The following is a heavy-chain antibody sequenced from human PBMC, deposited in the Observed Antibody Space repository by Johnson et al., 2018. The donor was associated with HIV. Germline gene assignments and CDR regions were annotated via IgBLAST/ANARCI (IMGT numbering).Heavy chain of an antibody. CDR2: IYSGGST. J-gene: IGHJ3*02. CDR3: AKPSTESAFDI. CDR1: GFTVSSNY. Sequence: MQLVESGGGLIQPGGSLRLSCAASGFTVSSNYMSWVRQAPGKGLEWVSVIYSGGSTYYADSVKGRFTISRDNSKNTLYLQMNSLRAEDTAVYYCAKPSTESAFDIWGQGTMVTVST. D-gene: IGHD1-1*01. V-gene: IGHV3-53*01.